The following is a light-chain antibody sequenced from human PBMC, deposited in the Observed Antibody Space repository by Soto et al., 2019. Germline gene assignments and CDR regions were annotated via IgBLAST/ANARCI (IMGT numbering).Light chain of an antibody. CDR1: QSINSGY. Sequence: EMGLTQSPGTLSLSPGEIATLSCRASQSINSGYLARYLQKPVQAPRLLIYGASSKLTGIPARLSGSGSVTDFTLTISRLEPEDFAVYYCQYYCQQCGGSPMSTFGQGTKLEMK. J-gene: IGKJ2*01. CDR2: GAS. CDR3: QYYCQQCGGSPMST. V-gene: IGKV3-20*01.